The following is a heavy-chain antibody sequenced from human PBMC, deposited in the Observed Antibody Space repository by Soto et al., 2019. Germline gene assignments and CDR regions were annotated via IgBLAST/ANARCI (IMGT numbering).Heavy chain of an antibody. CDR3: ARERIHMIVVVIESYFDY. Sequence: QVQLVQSGAEVKKPGSSVKVSCKASGGTFSSYAISWVRQAPGQGLEWMGGIIPIFGTANYAQKFQGRVTITADESTSTAYMELSRLRSEDTAVYYCARERIHMIVVVIESYFDYWGQGTLVTVSS. CDR2: IIPIFGTA. CDR1: GGTFSSYA. V-gene: IGHV1-69*01. J-gene: IGHJ4*02. D-gene: IGHD3-22*01.